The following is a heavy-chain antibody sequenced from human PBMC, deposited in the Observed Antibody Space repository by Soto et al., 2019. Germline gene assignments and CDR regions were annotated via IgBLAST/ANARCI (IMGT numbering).Heavy chain of an antibody. Sequence: GGSLRLSCAASGFTFYSYAMSWVRQAPGKGLEWVSTIGSVGGDTYYADSLKGRFTISRDDSKNTLLLQMNSLRAEDTAVYYCVKDRMAYNSVWDPFDIWGQGTMVTVSS. CDR3: VKDRMAYNSVWDPFDI. CDR1: GFTFYSYA. CDR2: IGSVGGDT. D-gene: IGHD1-20*01. J-gene: IGHJ3*02. V-gene: IGHV3-23*01.